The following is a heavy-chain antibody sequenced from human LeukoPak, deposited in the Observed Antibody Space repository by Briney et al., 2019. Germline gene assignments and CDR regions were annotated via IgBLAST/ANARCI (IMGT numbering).Heavy chain of an antibody. Sequence: SETLSLTCTVSGGSISSYYWSWIRQPAGKGLEWIGRIYTSGSTNYNPSLKSRVTMSVDTSKNQFSLKLSSVTAADTAVYYCARETGYCSGGSCYWNDYWGRGTLVTVSS. D-gene: IGHD2-15*01. CDR2: IYTSGST. V-gene: IGHV4-4*07. CDR1: GGSISSYY. J-gene: IGHJ4*02. CDR3: ARETGYCSGGSCYWNDY.